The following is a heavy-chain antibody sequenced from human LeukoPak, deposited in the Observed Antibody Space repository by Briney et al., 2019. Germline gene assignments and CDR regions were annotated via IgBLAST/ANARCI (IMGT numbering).Heavy chain of an antibody. CDR2: ISSSSSYI. Sequence: GGSLRLSCAASGFTFSSYSMNWVRQAPGKGLEWVSSISSSSSYIYYADSVKGRFTISRDNAKNSLYLQMNSLRAEDTAAYYCAREMGGAFDIWGQGTMVTVSS. D-gene: IGHD1-26*01. J-gene: IGHJ3*02. CDR3: AREMGGAFDI. V-gene: IGHV3-21*01. CDR1: GFTFSSYS.